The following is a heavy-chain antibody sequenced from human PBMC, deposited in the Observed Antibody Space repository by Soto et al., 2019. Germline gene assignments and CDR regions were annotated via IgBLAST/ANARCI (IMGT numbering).Heavy chain of an antibody. V-gene: IGHV1-2*02. D-gene: IGHD3-10*01. CDR3: ARDEAYFYANPNYYFDY. CDR2: INPNSGGT. Sequence: APVKVSCKASGYTFTGCYMHWVRQAHGQGLEWMGWINPNSGGTNYAQKFQGRVTMTRDTSTSTLFLELSGLRPDDTAVYYCARDEAYFYANPNYYFDYLGQGTPVTVSS. J-gene: IGHJ4*02. CDR1: GYTFTGCY.